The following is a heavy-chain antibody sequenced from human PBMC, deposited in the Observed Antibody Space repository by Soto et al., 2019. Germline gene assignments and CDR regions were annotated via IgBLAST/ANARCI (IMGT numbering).Heavy chain of an antibody. CDR1: GFTFSGYA. J-gene: IGHJ4*02. D-gene: IGHD6-19*01. CDR3: AKGASYSSGWSGLDY. CDR2: ISGSGGST. Sequence: GGSLRLSCAASGFTFSGYAMSWVRQAPGKGLEWVSAISGSGGSTYYADSVKGRFTISRDNSKNTLYLQMNSLRAEDTAVYHCAKGASYSSGWSGLDYWGQGTLVTVSS. V-gene: IGHV3-23*01.